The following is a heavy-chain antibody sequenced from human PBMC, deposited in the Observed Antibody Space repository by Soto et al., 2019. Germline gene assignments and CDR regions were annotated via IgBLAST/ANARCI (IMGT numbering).Heavy chain of an antibody. J-gene: IGHJ6*02. V-gene: IGHV3-30*18. Sequence: QVQLVESGGGVVQPGRSLRLSCAASGFTFSSYGMHWVRQAPGKGLEWVAVISYDGSNKYYADSVKGRFTISRDNSKNTRDGXMXSLRAEDTAVYYCAKEGGYYGSGSYSVGENYYGMDVWGQGTTVTVSS. CDR1: GFTFSSYG. CDR3: AKEGGYYGSGSYSVGENYYGMDV. D-gene: IGHD3-10*01. CDR2: ISYDGSNK.